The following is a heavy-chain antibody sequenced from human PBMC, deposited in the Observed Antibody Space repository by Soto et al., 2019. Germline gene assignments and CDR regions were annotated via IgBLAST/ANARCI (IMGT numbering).Heavy chain of an antibody. J-gene: IGHJ4*02. D-gene: IGHD2-15*01. Sequence: ASVKVSCKASGYTFTSYYMHWVRQAPGQGLEWMGIINPSGGSTSYAQKFQGRVTMTRDTSTSTVYMELSSLRSEDTAVYYCARGSQGYCSGGSCFPFDYWGQGTLVTVSS. CDR2: INPSGGST. CDR1: GYTFTSYY. CDR3: ARGSQGYCSGGSCFPFDY. V-gene: IGHV1-46*03.